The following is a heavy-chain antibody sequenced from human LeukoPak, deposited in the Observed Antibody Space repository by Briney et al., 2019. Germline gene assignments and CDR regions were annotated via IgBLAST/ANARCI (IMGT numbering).Heavy chain of an antibody. CDR2: IIPILGIA. J-gene: IGHJ6*02. CDR1: GGTFSSYA. Sequence: SVKVSCKASGGTFSSYAISWVRQAPGQGLEWMGRIIPILGIANYAQKFQGRVTITADKSTSTAYMELSSLRSEDTAVYYCARDTASNYYYYGMDVWGQGTTVTVSS. V-gene: IGHV1-69*04. D-gene: IGHD3-3*02. CDR3: ARDTASNYYYYGMDV.